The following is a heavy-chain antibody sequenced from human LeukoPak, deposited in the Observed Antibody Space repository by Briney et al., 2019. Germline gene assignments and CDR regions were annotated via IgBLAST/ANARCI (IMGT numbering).Heavy chain of an antibody. V-gene: IGHV4-59*01. CDR1: GVSISSYH. Sequence: SETLSLTCTVSGVSISSYHWTWIRQPPGEGLEWIGYIYYSGSTNYNPSLKSRVTRSVDTSKNQFSLKLSSVTAADTAVYYCARIYIAAAGTRFDPWGQGTLVTVSS. CDR2: IYYSGST. CDR3: ARIYIAAAGTRFDP. J-gene: IGHJ5*02. D-gene: IGHD6-13*01.